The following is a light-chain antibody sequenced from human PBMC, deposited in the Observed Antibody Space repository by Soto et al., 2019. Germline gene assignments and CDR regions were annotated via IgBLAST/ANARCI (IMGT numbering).Light chain of an antibody. J-gene: IGKJ2*01. CDR2: LGS. CDR1: QSLLHSNGYNY. CDR3: MQALQAPYT. V-gene: IGKV2-28*01. Sequence: DIVMTQSPLSLPATPGEPASFSCRSSQSLLHSNGYNYLDWYLQKTGQSPQLLIYLGSNRATGVPDRFSGRVSGTDFTLKISRLEAEDVGIYYCMQALQAPYTFGQGTRVEIK.